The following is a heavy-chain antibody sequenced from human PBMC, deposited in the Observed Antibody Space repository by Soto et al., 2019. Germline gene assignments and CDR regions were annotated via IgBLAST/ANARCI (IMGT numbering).Heavy chain of an antibody. D-gene: IGHD2-21*01. Sequence: SETLSLTCAVYGGSFSGYYWSWIRQPPGKGLEWIGEIIHSGSTNYNPSLKSRVTISVDTSKNQFSLKLSSVTAADTAVYYCAGVFLLDWFDPWGQGTLVTVSS. CDR3: AGVFLLDWFDP. CDR1: GGSFSGYY. J-gene: IGHJ5*02. V-gene: IGHV4-34*12. CDR2: IIHSGST.